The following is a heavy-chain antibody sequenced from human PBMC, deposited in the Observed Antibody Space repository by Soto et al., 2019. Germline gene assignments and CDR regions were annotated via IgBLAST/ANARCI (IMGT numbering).Heavy chain of an antibody. CDR1: EFTFTSYD. J-gene: IGHJ6*02. CDR2: IGSAGDT. V-gene: IGHV3-13*04. Sequence: PGGSLRLSSAASEFTFTSYDIHWVRQATGKGLEWVSAIGSAGDTYYPDSVKGRFTISRENAKNSLYLQMNSLRAGDTAMYYCARRSSSSLYSGYGMDVWGQGTTVTVSS. D-gene: IGHD6-13*01. CDR3: ARRSSSSLYSGYGMDV.